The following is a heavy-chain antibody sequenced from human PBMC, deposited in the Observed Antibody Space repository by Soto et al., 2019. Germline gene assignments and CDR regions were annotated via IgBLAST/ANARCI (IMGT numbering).Heavy chain of an antibody. D-gene: IGHD4-17*01. Sequence: EVQLVESGGGLVKPGGSLRLSCEDSGFTFSSYSMNWGRQAPGKGLEWVSTISTTSNYIYYADSVKGRFTISRDNAKNSLYLQMNSLRAEDTAVLYCAREGSLYDDSVSNCLDYWGQGTLVTVSS. CDR3: AREGSLYDDSVSNCLDY. CDR2: ISTTSNYI. J-gene: IGHJ4*02. CDR1: GFTFSSYS. V-gene: IGHV3-21*04.